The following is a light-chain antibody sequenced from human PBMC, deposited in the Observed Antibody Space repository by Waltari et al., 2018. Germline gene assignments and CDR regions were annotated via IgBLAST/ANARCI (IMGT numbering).Light chain of an antibody. J-gene: IGKJ1*01. Sequence: DIVMTQSPDSLAVSLGERATINCKSSQSVLYSSNNKNYLAWYQQKPGQPPKLLIYWASTGASGIPDRFSGSGSGTEFTLTISSMQSEDFAVYYCQQYNNWPRTFGQGTKVEIK. CDR2: WAS. V-gene: IGKV4-1*01. CDR3: QQYNNWPRT. CDR1: QSVLYSSNNKNY.